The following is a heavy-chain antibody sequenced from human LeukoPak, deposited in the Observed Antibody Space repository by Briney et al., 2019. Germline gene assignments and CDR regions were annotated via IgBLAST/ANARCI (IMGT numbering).Heavy chain of an antibody. D-gene: IGHD6-13*01. Sequence: GGSLRLSCAASGFTFSSYSMNWVRQAPGKGLEWVSSISSSSSYIYYADSVKGRFTISRDNAKSSLYLQMNSLRAEDTAVYYCAREKQLVYFDYWGQGTLVTVSS. CDR1: GFTFSSYS. CDR2: ISSSSSYI. CDR3: AREKQLVYFDY. J-gene: IGHJ4*02. V-gene: IGHV3-21*01.